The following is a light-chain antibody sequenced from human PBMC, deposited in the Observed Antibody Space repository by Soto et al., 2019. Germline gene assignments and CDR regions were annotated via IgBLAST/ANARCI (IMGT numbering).Light chain of an antibody. V-gene: IGKV1-5*01. CDR3: QQSYSTPIT. CDR1: QSISSW. J-gene: IGKJ5*01. CDR2: DAS. Sequence: GDRVTITCRASQSISSWLAWYXQKXGKXXKXXXYDASSLESGVPSRFSGSGYGTEFTLTISSLQPEDFATYYCQQSYSTPITFGQGTRLEIK.